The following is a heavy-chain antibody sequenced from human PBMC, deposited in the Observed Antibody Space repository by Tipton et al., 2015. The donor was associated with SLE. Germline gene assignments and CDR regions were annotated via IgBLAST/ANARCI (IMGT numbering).Heavy chain of an antibody. CDR3: ARVRGISSWYDY. Sequence: TLSLTCTVSGGSISSHYWGWIRQTPGKGLEWIGYIFYSGSTNYNPPLKSRLTISVDTSKSQFSLKLRSVTAADTAVYYCARVRGISSWYDYWGQGTLVTVSS. CDR2: IFYSGST. CDR1: GGSISSHY. J-gene: IGHJ4*02. V-gene: IGHV4-59*08. D-gene: IGHD6-13*01.